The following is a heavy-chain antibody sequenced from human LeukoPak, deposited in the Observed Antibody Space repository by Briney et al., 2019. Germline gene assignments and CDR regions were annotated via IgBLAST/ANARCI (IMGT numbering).Heavy chain of an antibody. D-gene: IGHD3-10*01. CDR2: ISSDGSST. V-gene: IGHV3-74*01. CDR3: ARDHGSYYFDY. Sequence: GGSLRLSCVASGFTFSRYWIHWVRQAPGKGLVWVSSISSDGSSTSYADSVKGRFTISRDNAKNTLSLQMNSLRAEDTTVYYCARDHGSYYFDYWGRGILVTVSS. CDR1: GFTFSRYW. J-gene: IGHJ4*02.